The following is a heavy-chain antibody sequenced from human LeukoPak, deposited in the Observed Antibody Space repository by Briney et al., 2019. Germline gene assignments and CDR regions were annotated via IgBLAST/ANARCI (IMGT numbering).Heavy chain of an antibody. CDR3: ARLGYSSGWYYFDY. J-gene: IGHJ4*02. V-gene: IGHV4-59*13. CDR2: IYYSGST. CDR1: GGSISSYY. D-gene: IGHD6-19*01. Sequence: SETLSLTCSVSGGSISSYYWSWIRQPPGKGLEWIGYIYYSGSTNYNPSLKSRVTISVDTSKNQFSLKLSSVTAADTAVYYCARLGYSSGWYYFDYWGQGTLVTVSS.